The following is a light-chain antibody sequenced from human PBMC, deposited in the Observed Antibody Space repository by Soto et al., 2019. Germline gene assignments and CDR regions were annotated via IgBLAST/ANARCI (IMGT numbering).Light chain of an antibody. CDR2: DVN. CDR3: ASYTRTTTLV. Sequence: QSALTQPDSVSGSPGQSITISCTGTISDIGGYNFISWYQHHPGKAPKLVIYDVNNRPSGISYRFSGSKSGNTASLTISGLQAEDEADYYCASYTRTTTLVFGGGTKLTVL. CDR1: ISDIGGYNF. V-gene: IGLV2-14*01. J-gene: IGLJ2*01.